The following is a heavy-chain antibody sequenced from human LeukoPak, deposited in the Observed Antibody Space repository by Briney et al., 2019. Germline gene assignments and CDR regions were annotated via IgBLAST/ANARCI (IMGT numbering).Heavy chain of an antibody. J-gene: IGHJ4*02. V-gene: IGHV3-48*04. CDR2: ISSSGSTI. D-gene: IGHD2-15*01. Sequence: PGGSLRLSCAASGFTFNNYNINWVRQAPGKGLEWVSYISSSGSTIYYADSVKGRFTISRDNAKNSLYLQMNSLRAEDTAVYYCARDFGRWRPTKPLDYWGQGTLVTVSS. CDR3: ARDFGRWRPTKPLDY. CDR1: GFTFNNYN.